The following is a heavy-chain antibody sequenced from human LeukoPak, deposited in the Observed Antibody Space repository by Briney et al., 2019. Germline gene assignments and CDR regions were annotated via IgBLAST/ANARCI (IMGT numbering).Heavy chain of an antibody. Sequence: SETLSLTCTVSGGSISSSSYYWGWIRQPPGKGLEWIGSIYYSGSTYYNPSLKSRVTISVDTSKNQFSLKLSSVTAADTAVYYCARLPGSSSWHWLGSPNWFDPWGQGTLVTVSS. CDR1: GGSISSSSYY. D-gene: IGHD6-13*01. J-gene: IGHJ5*02. V-gene: IGHV4-39*01. CDR2: IYYSGST. CDR3: ARLPGSSSWHWLGSPNWFDP.